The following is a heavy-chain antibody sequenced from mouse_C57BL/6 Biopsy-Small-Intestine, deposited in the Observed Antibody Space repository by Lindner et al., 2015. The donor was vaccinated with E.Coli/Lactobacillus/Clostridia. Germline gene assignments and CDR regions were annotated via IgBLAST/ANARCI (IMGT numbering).Heavy chain of an antibody. CDR1: AYSFTGYY. Sequence: VQLQESGPELVKPGASVKIPCKASAYSFTGYYMNWVKQSPEKGLEWIGEINPSTGSTTYNQKFRAKASLTVDKSSRTAYMQLKSLTSEDSAVYYCSYGNYFWGQGTTLTVSS. V-gene: IGHV1-42*01. D-gene: IGHD2-1*01. CDR2: INPSTGST. J-gene: IGHJ2*01. CDR3: SYGNYF.